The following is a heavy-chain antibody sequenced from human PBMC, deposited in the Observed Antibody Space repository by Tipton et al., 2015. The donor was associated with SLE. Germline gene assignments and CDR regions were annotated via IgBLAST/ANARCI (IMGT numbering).Heavy chain of an antibody. CDR2: IYYSGST. J-gene: IGHJ4*02. Sequence: TLPLTCAVSGGSISSSNWWSWVRQPPGKGLEWIGYIYYSGSTNYNPSLKSRVTISVDTSKNQFSLKLSSVTAADTAVYYCARDRGGSSPVWGQGTLVTVSS. CDR1: GGSISSSNW. V-gene: IGHV4-4*02. D-gene: IGHD6-6*01. CDR3: ARDRGGSSPV.